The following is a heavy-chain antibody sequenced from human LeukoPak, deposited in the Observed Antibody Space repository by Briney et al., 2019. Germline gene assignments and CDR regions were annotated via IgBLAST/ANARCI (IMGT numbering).Heavy chain of an antibody. D-gene: IGHD5-24*01. V-gene: IGHV1-24*01. Sequence: ASVKVSCKVSGYSLTELSMHLVRQAPGRGLEWMGGFDPEDGETIYAQKFQGRVTMTEDTSTDTAYMELSSLRSEDTAVYYCATQDRWLQVSDYWGQGTLVTVSS. J-gene: IGHJ4*02. CDR3: ATQDRWLQVSDY. CDR1: GYSLTELS. CDR2: FDPEDGET.